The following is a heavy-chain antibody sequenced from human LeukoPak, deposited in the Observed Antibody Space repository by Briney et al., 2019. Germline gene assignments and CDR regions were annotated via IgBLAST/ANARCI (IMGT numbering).Heavy chain of an antibody. J-gene: IGHJ4*02. D-gene: IGHD2/OR15-2a*01. V-gene: IGHV1-46*01. CDR1: GYTFSNYY. CDR2: INPSGGRT. CDR3: ARQGSYSNAIGMVY. Sequence: ASVKVSCKASGYTFSNYYMHWVRQAPGQGLEWMGMINPSGGRTTYAQKFQGRVTMTRDTSTSTLYMELSSLRSEDTAVYYCARQGSYSNAIGMVYWGQGTLVTVSS.